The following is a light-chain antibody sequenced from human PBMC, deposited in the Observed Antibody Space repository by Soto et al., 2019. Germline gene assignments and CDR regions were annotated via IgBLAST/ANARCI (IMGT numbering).Light chain of an antibody. CDR1: HRVSSH. J-gene: IGKJ1*01. V-gene: IGKV3-15*01. Sequence: ETVMSLSPVTLSVSPGDTVTLSCRASHRVSSHLAWYQQSPGQAPRLLIYAASTRATGIPVRFSGSGSETEFTLTIRGLQSEDLALYYCHQYNNWPWTFGQGTKVDIK. CDR2: AAS. CDR3: HQYNNWPWT.